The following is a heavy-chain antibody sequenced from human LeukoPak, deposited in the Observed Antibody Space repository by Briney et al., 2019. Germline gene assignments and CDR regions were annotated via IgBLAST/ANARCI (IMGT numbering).Heavy chain of an antibody. Sequence: GGSLRLSCAASAFSFSKFALIWVRQAPGKGLEWVSAITANGGYTLYADAVKGRYTVSRDNSKNTLYLQINSLRPEDTAMYYCAKDPNGDYIGAFDFWGQGTMVTVSS. D-gene: IGHD4-17*01. CDR1: AFSFSKFA. V-gene: IGHV3-23*01. J-gene: IGHJ3*01. CDR3: AKDPNGDYIGAFDF. CDR2: ITANGGYT.